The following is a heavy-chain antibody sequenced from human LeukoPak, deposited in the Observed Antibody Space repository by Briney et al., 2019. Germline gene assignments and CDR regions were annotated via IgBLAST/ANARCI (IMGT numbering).Heavy chain of an antibody. V-gene: IGHV3-7*01. Sequence: GGSLRLSCAASGFTFSSYWMSWVRQALGKGLEWVANIKQDGSEEYYVDSVKGRFTISRDNAKNSLYLQMNSLRAEDTAVYYCARAGALWFGELYHYWGQGTLVTVSS. D-gene: IGHD3-10*01. CDR3: ARAGALWFGELYHY. CDR2: IKQDGSEE. J-gene: IGHJ4*02. CDR1: GFTFSSYW.